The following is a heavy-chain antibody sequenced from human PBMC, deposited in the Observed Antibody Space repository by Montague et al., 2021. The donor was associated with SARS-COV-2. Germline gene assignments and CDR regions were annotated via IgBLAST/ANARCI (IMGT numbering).Heavy chain of an antibody. V-gene: IGHV4-39*01. Sequence: SETLSLTCTVSGGSISSSSYFWGWIRQPPGKGLEWIGSIYYSGSTYYNPPLKSRVTISVDTSKNQFSLKLSSVTAADTAVYCCARAFIAAAGTTSFDYWGQGTLVTVSS. CDR1: GGSISSSSYF. J-gene: IGHJ4*02. CDR3: ARAFIAAAGTTSFDY. CDR2: IYYSGST. D-gene: IGHD6-13*01.